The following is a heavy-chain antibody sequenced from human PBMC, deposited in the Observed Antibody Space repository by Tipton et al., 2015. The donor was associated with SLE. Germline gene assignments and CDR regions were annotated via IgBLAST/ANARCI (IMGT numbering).Heavy chain of an antibody. CDR2: IYYSGTT. J-gene: IGHJ6*02. V-gene: IGHV4-39*07. CDR3: ATLHSGYDYYYCGMDV. CDR1: GGSISSTNYY. D-gene: IGHD5-12*01. Sequence: LRLSCTASGGSISSTNYYWTWIRQPPGKGLEWIGSIYYSGTTYYSPSLKSRVTISVDTSKNQFSLKLGSVTAADTAVYYCATLHSGYDYYYCGMDVWGQGTTVTVSS.